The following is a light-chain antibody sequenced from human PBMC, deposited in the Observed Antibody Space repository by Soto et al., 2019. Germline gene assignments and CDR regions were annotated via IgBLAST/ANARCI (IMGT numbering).Light chain of an antibody. CDR2: GAS. CDR1: QSVNSN. V-gene: IGKV3-15*01. CDR3: QQYNNWPLFT. Sequence: DTVMTQSPATLSVSPGERATLSCRASQSVNSNLAWYQQKPGQAPRLLIYGASTRATGIPARFSGSGSGTEFTLAISSLQSEDFAIYYCQQYNNWPLFTVGPGNKVDIK. J-gene: IGKJ3*01.